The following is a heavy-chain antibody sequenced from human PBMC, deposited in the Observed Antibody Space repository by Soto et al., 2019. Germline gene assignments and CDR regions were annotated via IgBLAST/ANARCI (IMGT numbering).Heavy chain of an antibody. CDR2: IDPSDSYT. Sequence: PGESLKISCKGSGYSFTSYWISWVRQMPGKGLEWMGRIDPSDSYTNYSPSFQGHVTISADKSISTAYLQWSSLKASDTAMYYCARGLPYYVFWRGYQAPTEYYFDYWGQGTLVTVSS. V-gene: IGHV5-10-1*01. CDR3: ARGLPYYVFWRGYQAPTEYYFDY. CDR1: GYSFTSYW. J-gene: IGHJ4*02. D-gene: IGHD3-3*01.